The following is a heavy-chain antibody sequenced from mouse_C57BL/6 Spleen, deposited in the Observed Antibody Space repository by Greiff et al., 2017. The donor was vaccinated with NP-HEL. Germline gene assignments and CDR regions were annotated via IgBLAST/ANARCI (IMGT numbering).Heavy chain of an antibody. J-gene: IGHJ2*01. Sequence: VQLQQSGPELVKPGASVKISCKASGYAFSSSWMNWVKQRPGKGLEWIGRIYPGDGDTNYNGKFKGKATLTADKSSSTAYMQLSSLTSEDSAVYFCAIITTVDYFDYWGQGTTLTVSS. CDR1: GYAFSSSW. D-gene: IGHD1-1*01. V-gene: IGHV1-82*01. CDR2: IYPGDGDT. CDR3: AIITTVDYFDY.